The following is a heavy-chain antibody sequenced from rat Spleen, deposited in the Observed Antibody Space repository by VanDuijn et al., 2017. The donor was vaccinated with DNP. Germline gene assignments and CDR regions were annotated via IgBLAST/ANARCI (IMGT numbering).Heavy chain of an antibody. CDR1: GYTFTTYY. Sequence: QVQLQQSGAELAKPGSSVKISCKASGYTFTTYYIGWIKQTTRQGLEYIGYIYTGSGGTNYNEKFKGKATLTVDKSSSTALMQLSSLTPDDSAVYYCARRRLPYWYFDFWGPGTMVTVSS. CDR2: IYTGSGGT. V-gene: IGHV1-43*01. J-gene: IGHJ1*01. CDR3: ARRRLPYWYFDF. D-gene: IGHD1-4*01.